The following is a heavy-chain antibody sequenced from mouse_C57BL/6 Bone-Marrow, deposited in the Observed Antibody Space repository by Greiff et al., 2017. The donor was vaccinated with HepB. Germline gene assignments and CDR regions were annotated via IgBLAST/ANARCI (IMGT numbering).Heavy chain of an antibody. V-gene: IGHV1-55*01. CDR3: AREVYYYGSSYCYWYFDV. D-gene: IGHD1-1*01. J-gene: IGHJ1*03. CDR2: IYPGSGST. Sequence: QVQLQQPGAELVKPGASVKMSCKASGYTFTSYWITWVKQRPGQGLEWIGDIYPGSGSTNYNEKFKSKATLTVDTSSSTAYMQLSSLTSEDSAVYYCAREVYYYGSSYCYWYFDVCGTGTTVTVTS. CDR1: GYTFTSYW.